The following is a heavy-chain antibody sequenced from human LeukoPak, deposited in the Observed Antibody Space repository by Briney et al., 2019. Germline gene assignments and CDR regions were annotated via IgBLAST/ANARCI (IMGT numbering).Heavy chain of an antibody. CDR2: IYYSGST. J-gene: IGHJ4*02. V-gene: IGHV4-59*08. D-gene: IGHD1-26*01. CDR1: GGSISTYF. CDR3: ARQGGATSFDY. Sequence: SETLSLTCAVSGGSISTYFWSWIRQPPGKGLEWIGYIYYSGSTNYNPSLTSRVTISVDTSKNQFSLKLSSVTAADTAMYYCARQGGATSFDYWGQGILVTVSS.